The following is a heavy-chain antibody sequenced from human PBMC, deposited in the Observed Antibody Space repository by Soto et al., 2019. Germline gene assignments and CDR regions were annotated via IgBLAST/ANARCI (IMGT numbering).Heavy chain of an antibody. J-gene: IGHJ4*02. Sequence: GSLRLSCAGSGFTFRNYAMAWVRQAPGKGLEWVSSVSGSGSNTFYADSVKGRFTISRDNSKNTLYLQMNSLRAEDTAIYYCAKNSENFGDSKSDYCGQGTLVTVSS. CDR1: GFTFRNYA. V-gene: IGHV3-23*01. CDR2: VSGSGSNT. CDR3: AKNSENFGDSKSDY. D-gene: IGHD4-17*01.